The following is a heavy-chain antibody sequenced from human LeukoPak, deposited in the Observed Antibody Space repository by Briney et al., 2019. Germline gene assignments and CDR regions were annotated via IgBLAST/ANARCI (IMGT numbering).Heavy chain of an antibody. CDR1: GFTFSSYE. Sequence: GGSLRLSCAASGFTFSSYEMNWVRQAPGKGLEWVSYISSSGSTIYYADSVKGRFTISRDSTKISLYLQMNSLRAEDTAVYYCARGITMVRGIPNWFDSWGQGTLVTVSS. CDR2: ISSSGSTI. CDR3: ARGITMVRGIPNWFDS. J-gene: IGHJ5*01. D-gene: IGHD3-10*01. V-gene: IGHV3-48*03.